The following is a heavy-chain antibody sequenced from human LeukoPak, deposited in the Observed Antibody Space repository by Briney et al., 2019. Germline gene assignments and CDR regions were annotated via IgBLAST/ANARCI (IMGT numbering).Heavy chain of an antibody. D-gene: IGHD5-18*01. J-gene: IGHJ4*02. CDR1: GFTFSSYA. V-gene: IGHV3-30*04. CDR2: ISYDGSNK. CDR3: ARWRGYSYGRFDY. Sequence: GGSLRLSCAASGFTFSSYAMHWVRQAPGKGLEWVAVISYDGSNKYYADSVKGRFTISRDNAKNSLYLQMNSLRAEDTAVYYCARWRGYSYGRFDYWGQGTLVTVSS.